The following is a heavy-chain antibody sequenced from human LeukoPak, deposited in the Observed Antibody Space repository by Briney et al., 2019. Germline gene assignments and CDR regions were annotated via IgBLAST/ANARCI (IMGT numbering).Heavy chain of an antibody. CDR1: GFTLCTYI. D-gene: IGHD3-10*01. CDR2: VASDGSQT. V-gene: IGHV3-30-3*01. CDR3: ARERQDTIVHSGAFDI. J-gene: IGHJ3*02. Sequence: GKSLRLSCGASGFTLCTYIMHWVRQAPGKGLQWVAAVASDGSQTFYIESVRGRFTISRDNSKNTLYLQMNTLRAEDTAVYFCARERQDTIVHSGAFDIWGQGTMVTVSP.